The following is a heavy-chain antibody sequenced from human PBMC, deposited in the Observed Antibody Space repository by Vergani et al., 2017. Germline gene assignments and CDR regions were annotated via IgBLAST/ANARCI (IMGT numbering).Heavy chain of an antibody. CDR2: VYSSGST. Sequence: QVQLQESGPGLVKPSQTLSLTCTVSGGSTSSGLYYWSWIRQPAGKGLEWIGRVYSSGSTHYNPSLKSRVTISVDTSQNQFSLQLRSVTAADTAVYFCARGNSSSWPLDYWGQGTLVTVSS. V-gene: IGHV4-61*02. CDR3: ARGNSSSWPLDY. CDR1: GGSTSSGLYY. J-gene: IGHJ4*02. D-gene: IGHD6-13*01.